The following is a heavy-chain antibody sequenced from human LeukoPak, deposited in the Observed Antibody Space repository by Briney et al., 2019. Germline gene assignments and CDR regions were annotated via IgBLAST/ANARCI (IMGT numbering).Heavy chain of an antibody. Sequence: GGSLRLSCAASGFTFSSYSMNWVRQAPGKGLEWVSYISSSSSTIYYADSVKGRFTISRDNSKNTLYLQMNSLRAEDTAVYYCAKGGITSPGLSNWGQGTLVTVSS. D-gene: IGHD1-14*01. J-gene: IGHJ4*02. CDR3: AKGGITSPGLSN. V-gene: IGHV3-48*01. CDR2: ISSSSSTI. CDR1: GFTFSSYS.